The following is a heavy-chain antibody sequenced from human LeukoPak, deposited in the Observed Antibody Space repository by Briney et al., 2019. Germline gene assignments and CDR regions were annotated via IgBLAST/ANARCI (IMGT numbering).Heavy chain of an antibody. CDR3: ARARKTFGVVVSPSNYFDQ. CDR1: GGSFTGFY. V-gene: IGHV4-34*01. CDR2: IDHSGTT. Sequence: SETLSLTCSVYGGSFTGFYWNWVRQTPEKGPEWIGEIDHSGTTNYNPSLKSRLTISVDTPKTQFSLHLTSVTAADTAVYYCARARKTFGVVVSPSNYFDQWGQGTLVAVSS. D-gene: IGHD3-3*01. J-gene: IGHJ4*02.